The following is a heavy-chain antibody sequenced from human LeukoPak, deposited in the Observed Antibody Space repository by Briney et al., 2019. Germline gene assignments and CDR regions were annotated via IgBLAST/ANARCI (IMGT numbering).Heavy chain of an antibody. Sequence: GGSLRLSCAASGFTFSSYSMNWVRQAPGKGLEWVANINQDGSEKYYVDSVKGRFTISRDNTKNSLYLQMNSLRAENTAVYYCARDTFYDFWSGRGIEHWGQGTLVTVSS. D-gene: IGHD3-3*01. CDR2: INQDGSEK. CDR1: GFTFSSYS. V-gene: IGHV3-7*01. CDR3: ARDTFYDFWSGRGIEH. J-gene: IGHJ1*01.